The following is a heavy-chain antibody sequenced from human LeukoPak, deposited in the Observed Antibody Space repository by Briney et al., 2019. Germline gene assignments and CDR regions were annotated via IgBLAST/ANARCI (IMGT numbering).Heavy chain of an antibody. CDR2: IYTSGSI. D-gene: IGHD2-15*01. V-gene: IGHV4-61*02. CDR1: GGSISSGSYY. CDR3: ARDHCSGGSCYRDYYYYYMDV. J-gene: IGHJ6*03. Sequence: PSQTLSLTCTVSGGSISSGSYYWSWIRQPAGKGLEWIGRIYTSGSINYNPSLKSRATISVDTSKNQFSLKLSSVTAADTAVYYCARDHCSGGSCYRDYYYYYMDVWGKGTTVTVSS.